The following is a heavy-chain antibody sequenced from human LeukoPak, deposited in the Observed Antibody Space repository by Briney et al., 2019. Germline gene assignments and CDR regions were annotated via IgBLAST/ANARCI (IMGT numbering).Heavy chain of an antibody. D-gene: IGHD6-13*01. J-gene: IGHJ5*02. Sequence: ASVKVSCKASGGTFSSYAISWVREAPGQGLEWMGGIIPIFGTANYAQKFQGRVTITADESTSTAYMELSSLRAEGTAVNYCAREMVLYSSSFGWFDPWGQGNPVTVSS. V-gene: IGHV1-69*13. CDR3: AREMVLYSSSFGWFDP. CDR1: GGTFSSYA. CDR2: IIPIFGTA.